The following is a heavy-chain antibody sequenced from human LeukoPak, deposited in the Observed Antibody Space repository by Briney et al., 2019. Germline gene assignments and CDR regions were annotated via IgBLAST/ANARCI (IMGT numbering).Heavy chain of an antibody. D-gene: IGHD4-11*01. CDR1: GGSISSGDYY. V-gene: IGHV4-30-4*01. CDR3: ARVFDDYSNYYYFDY. J-gene: IGHJ4*02. CDR2: IYYSGST. Sequence: PSETLSLTCTVSGGSISSGDYYWSWIRQPPGKGLEWIGYIYYSGSTYYNPSLKSRVTISVDTSKNQFSLKLSSVTAADTAVYYCARVFDDYSNYYYFDYWGQGTLVTVSS.